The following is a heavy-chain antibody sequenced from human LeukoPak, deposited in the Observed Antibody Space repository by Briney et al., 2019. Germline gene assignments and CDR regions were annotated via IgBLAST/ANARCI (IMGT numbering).Heavy chain of an antibody. Sequence: SETLSLTCTVSGASISNYYWSWIRQTPEKGLEWMGHIHSSGGSSYYPSLKSRLTLSIDTSRYQLSLKLPSVTAADTAVYFCARLGSYHDFWGQGALVTVSS. D-gene: IGHD1-26*01. V-gene: IGHV4-4*09. CDR1: GASISNYY. CDR2: IHSSGGS. J-gene: IGHJ4*02. CDR3: ARLGSYHDF.